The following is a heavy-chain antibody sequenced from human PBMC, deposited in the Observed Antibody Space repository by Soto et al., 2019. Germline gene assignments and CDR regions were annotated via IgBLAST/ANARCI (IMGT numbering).Heavy chain of an antibody. J-gene: IGHJ4*02. D-gene: IGHD1-1*01. CDR1: GGSFSGYY. V-gene: IGHV4-34*01. CDR3: ASGSGSNFDY. Sequence: QVQLQQWGAGLLKPSETLSLTCAVYGGSFSGYYWSWIRQPPGKGLEWTGEINHSGSTNYNPSLKSRVTISVDTSKNQFSLKLSSVTAADTAVYYCASGSGSNFDYWGQGTLVTVSS. CDR2: INHSGST.